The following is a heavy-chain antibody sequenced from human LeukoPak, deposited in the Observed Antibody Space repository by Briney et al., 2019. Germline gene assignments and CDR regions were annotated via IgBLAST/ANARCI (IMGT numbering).Heavy chain of an antibody. CDR2: IYDSGST. J-gene: IGHJ4*02. D-gene: IGHD6-13*01. Sequence: KPSETVSLTCTVSGASINSYYWSWIRQPPGKGLEWIGCIYDSGSTDYNPSLKSRVTISVDTSKNQFSLKLTSVTAADTAMYYCARTSSSWLWGQGTLVTVSS. CDR3: ARTSSSWL. CDR1: GASINSYY. V-gene: IGHV4-59*01.